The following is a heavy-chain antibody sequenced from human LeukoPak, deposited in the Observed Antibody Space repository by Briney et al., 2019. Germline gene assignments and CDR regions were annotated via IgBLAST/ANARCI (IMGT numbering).Heavy chain of an antibody. D-gene: IGHD4-17*01. CDR1: GGSISSSSYY. CDR2: IYYSGST. CDR3: ARTRTSPRYGDYDDY. Sequence: PSETLSLTCTVSGGSISSSSYYWGWIRQPPGKGLEWIGSIYYSGSTYYNPPLKSRVTISVDTSKNQFSLKLSSVTAADTAVYYCARTRTSPRYGDYDDYWGQGTLVTVSS. V-gene: IGHV4-39*01. J-gene: IGHJ4*02.